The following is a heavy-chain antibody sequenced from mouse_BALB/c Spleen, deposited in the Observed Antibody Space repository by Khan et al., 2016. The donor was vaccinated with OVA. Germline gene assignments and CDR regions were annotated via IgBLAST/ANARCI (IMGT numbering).Heavy chain of an antibody. CDR3: ARGLLPWFPD. D-gene: IGHD2-3*01. Sequence: QVQLQQSGPELVKPGASVKMSCKASGYTFTDYVINSVKQRSGQGLEWIGEIYPGSGYFYYNEKFKGKATLTADKSSNTAYMQLSSLSSEDSAVYFCARGLLPWFPDWGQGTLVTVSA. J-gene: IGHJ3*01. CDR2: IYPGSGYF. V-gene: IGHV1-77*01. CDR1: GYTFTDYV.